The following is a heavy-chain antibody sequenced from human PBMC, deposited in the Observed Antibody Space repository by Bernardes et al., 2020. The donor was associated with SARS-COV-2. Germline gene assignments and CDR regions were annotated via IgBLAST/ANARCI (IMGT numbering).Heavy chain of an antibody. CDR2: ISAYNGNT. CDR1: GYTFGNHG. CDR3: ARDNGVVVAPVDY. V-gene: IGHV1-18*04. Sequence: ASVKVSCKGSGYTFGNHGISWVRQAPGQGLEWMGWISAYNGNTKYAQKLQDRVIMTTDTSTRTAYMELRSLRSDDTAVYYCARDNGVVVAPVDYWGQGTLVTVSS. J-gene: IGHJ4*02. D-gene: IGHD2-15*01.